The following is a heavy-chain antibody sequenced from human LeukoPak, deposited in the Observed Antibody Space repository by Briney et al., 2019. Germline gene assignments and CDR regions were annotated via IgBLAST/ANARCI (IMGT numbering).Heavy chain of an antibody. V-gene: IGHV1-2*02. J-gene: IGHJ4*02. D-gene: IGHD6-19*01. CDR1: GYSFTGYY. Sequence: VASVKVSCKASGYSFTGYYIYWVRQAPGQGLEWMGWINPHSGGTNYAQKFQGRIAMTRDTSISTGYMELSSLRSDDTAEYYCASSSGWLDYWGQGTLVTVSS. CDR2: INPHSGGT. CDR3: ASSSGWLDY.